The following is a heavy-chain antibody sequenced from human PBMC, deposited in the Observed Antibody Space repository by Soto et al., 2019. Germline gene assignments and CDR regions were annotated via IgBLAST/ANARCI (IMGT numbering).Heavy chain of an antibody. D-gene: IGHD6-13*01. Sequence: QVQLVQSGAEVKKPGSSVKVSCKASGGTFSSYAISWVRQAPGQGLEWMGGIIPIFGTANYAQKFQGRVTITADEXXSXAXMERSSLGSEGTAVYYCAREFGHPGGLVGQQPYFDYWGQGTLVTVSS. V-gene: IGHV1-69*12. J-gene: IGHJ4*02. CDR1: GGTFSSYA. CDR2: IIPIFGTA. CDR3: AREFGHPGGLVGQQPYFDY.